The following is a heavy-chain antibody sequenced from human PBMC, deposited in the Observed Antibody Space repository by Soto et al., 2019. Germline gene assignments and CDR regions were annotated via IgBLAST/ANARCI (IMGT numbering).Heavy chain of an antibody. D-gene: IGHD1-1*01. CDR1: GGSISSYF. J-gene: IGHJ4*02. CDR2: IYYSGST. V-gene: IGHV4-59*01. CDR3: ARAGTSMVSLDY. Sequence: SETLSLTCTVSGGSISSYFWSWIRQPLGKGLEWIGYIYYSGSTNYNPSLKSRVTISVDTSKNQFSLKLVSVTAADTAVYYCARAGTSMVSLDYWGQGTLVTVSS.